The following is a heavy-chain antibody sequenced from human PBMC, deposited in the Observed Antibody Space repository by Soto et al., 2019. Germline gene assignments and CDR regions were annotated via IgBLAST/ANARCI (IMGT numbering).Heavy chain of an antibody. V-gene: IGHV3-30*18. CDR2: ISYDGSNK. CDR3: AKDRRSNPVTRDYYYYYGMDV. J-gene: IGHJ6*02. D-gene: IGHD4-17*01. Sequence: QVQLVESGGGVVQPGRSLRLSCAASGFTFSSYGMHWVRQAPGKGLEWVAVISYDGSNKYYADSVKGRFTISRDNSKNTMYQQMNSLRAEDTGVYYCAKDRRSNPVTRDYYYYYGMDVWGQGTTVTVSS. CDR1: GFTFSSYG.